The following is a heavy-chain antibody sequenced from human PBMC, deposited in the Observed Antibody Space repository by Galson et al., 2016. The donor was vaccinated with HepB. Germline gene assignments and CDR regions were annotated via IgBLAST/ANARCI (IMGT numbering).Heavy chain of an antibody. J-gene: IGHJ5*02. D-gene: IGHD2-2*01. CDR2: INHSGST. CDR3: TRGREPAGRGHTWFDP. CDR1: GGSLSGYY. V-gene: IGHV4-34*01. Sequence: TLSLTCAVYGGSLSGYYWTWIRQSAGNGLEWLGEINHSGSTNHNPSLKSRVTISVDTSKNQFSLKLTSVTAADTAVYYCTRGREPAGRGHTWFDPWGQGTLVTVSS.